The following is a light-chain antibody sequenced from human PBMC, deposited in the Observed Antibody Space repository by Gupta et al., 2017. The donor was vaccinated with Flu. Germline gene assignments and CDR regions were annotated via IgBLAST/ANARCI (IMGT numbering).Light chain of an antibody. J-gene: IGLJ3*02. CDR1: SNNVGNQG. CDR2: RNN. Sequence: GLTQPPSVSKGLRQTATLTCTGNSNNVGNQGAAWLQQHQGHPPKVLSDRNNNRPSRISERFSASRSGNTASLTITGLQPEDEADYYCSAWDSSLNEAVFGGGTKVTVL. CDR3: SAWDSSLNEAV. V-gene: IGLV10-54*04.